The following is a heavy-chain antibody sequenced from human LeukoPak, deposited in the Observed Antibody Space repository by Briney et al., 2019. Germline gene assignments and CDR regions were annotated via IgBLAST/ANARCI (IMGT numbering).Heavy chain of an antibody. CDR1: GGSISSSSYY. CDR2: IYYSGST. J-gene: IGHJ4*02. D-gene: IGHD3-22*01. V-gene: IGHV4-39*07. CDR3: AGYDYYDSSGYDY. Sequence: SGTLSLTCTVSGGSISSSSYYWGWIRQPPGKGLEWIGSIYYSGSTYYNPSLKSRVTISVDTSKNQFSLKLSSVTAADTAVYYCAGYDYYDSSGYDYWGQGTLVTVSS.